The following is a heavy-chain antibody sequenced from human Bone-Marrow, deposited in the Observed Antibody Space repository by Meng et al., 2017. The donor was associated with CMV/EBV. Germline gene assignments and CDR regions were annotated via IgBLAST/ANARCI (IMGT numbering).Heavy chain of an antibody. V-gene: IGHV4-39*07. CDR2: VSYSGSA. J-gene: IGHJ5*02. Sequence: SETLSLTCTVSGASISRSSYFWGWIRQPPGKGLEWIGTVSYSGSAYYNPSLKSRVTISIDTSKNHFSLKLTSVSAADRAIYFCARDPDFWSGSRLDPWGQGTLVTVSS. D-gene: IGHD3-3*01. CDR1: GASISRSSYF. CDR3: ARDPDFWSGSRLDP.